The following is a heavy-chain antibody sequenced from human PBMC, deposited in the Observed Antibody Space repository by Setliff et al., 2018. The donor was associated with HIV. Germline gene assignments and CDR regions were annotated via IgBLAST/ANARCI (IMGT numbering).Heavy chain of an antibody. Sequence: SETLSLTCTVYGGSFSNYYTNWIRQPPGKGLEWIGELSPSGTTRSNPSLQSRVTISLDTSNNQFSLKLTSVTAADTAVYYCARAGGYWGSGSYGSCWGQGTLVTVS. V-gene: IGHV4-34*01. D-gene: IGHD3-10*01. J-gene: IGHJ4*02. CDR1: GGSFSNYY. CDR3: ARAGGYWGSGSYGSC. CDR2: LSPSGTT.